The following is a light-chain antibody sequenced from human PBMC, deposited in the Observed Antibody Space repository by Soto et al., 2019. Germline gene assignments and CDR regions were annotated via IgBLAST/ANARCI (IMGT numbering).Light chain of an antibody. Sequence: DIQMTKSPSSLSASVGDRVTITCRASQSISSYLNWYQQKPGKAPKLLIYAASSLQSGVPSRFSGSGSGTDFTPTISSLQPEDFATYYCQQSYSTLWTFGQGTKVDIK. CDR1: QSISSY. J-gene: IGKJ1*01. V-gene: IGKV1-39*01. CDR3: QQSYSTLWT. CDR2: AAS.